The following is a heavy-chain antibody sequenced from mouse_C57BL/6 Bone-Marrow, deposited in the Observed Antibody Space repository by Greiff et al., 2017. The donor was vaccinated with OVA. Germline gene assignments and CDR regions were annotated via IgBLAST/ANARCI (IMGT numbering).Heavy chain of an antibody. Sequence: EVKLVESGGGLVKPGGSLKLSCAASGFTFSDYGMHWVRQAPEKGLEWVAYISSGSSTIYYADTVKGRFTISRDNAKNTLFLQMTSLRSEDTAMYYCATGYGGAWFAYWGQGTLVTVSA. CDR3: ATGYGGAWFAY. J-gene: IGHJ3*01. D-gene: IGHD2-2*01. CDR1: GFTFSDYG. CDR2: ISSGSSTI. V-gene: IGHV5-17*01.